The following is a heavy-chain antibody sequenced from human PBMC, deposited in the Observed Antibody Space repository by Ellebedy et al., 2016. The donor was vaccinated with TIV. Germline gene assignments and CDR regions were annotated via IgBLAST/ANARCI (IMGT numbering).Heavy chain of an antibody. CDR2: LYPGDSDT. J-gene: IGHJ3*02. CDR1: GYSFTSYW. Sequence: PGGSLRLSCKGSGYSFTSYWIGWVRQMPGKGLEWMGILYPGDSDTRYSPSFQGQVTISADKSISTAYLQWSSLKASDTAMYYCARSPRGGNSGDAFDIWGQGTMVTVSS. D-gene: IGHD4-23*01. CDR3: ARSPRGGNSGDAFDI. V-gene: IGHV5-51*01.